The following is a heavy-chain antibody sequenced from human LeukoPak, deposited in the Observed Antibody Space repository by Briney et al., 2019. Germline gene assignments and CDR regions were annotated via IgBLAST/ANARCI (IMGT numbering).Heavy chain of an antibody. V-gene: IGHV3-23*01. Sequence: GGSVRLSCAASGFNFRAYAMTWVRQAPGKGLDWVSGISGSGGTTYYADSVRSRFTISRDNSKNTVYLQLNNLRAEDTAVYYCAKDGVATQHALDIWGHGTMVTVSS. CDR1: GFNFRAYA. J-gene: IGHJ3*02. CDR3: AKDGVATQHALDI. CDR2: ISGSGGTT. D-gene: IGHD5-12*01.